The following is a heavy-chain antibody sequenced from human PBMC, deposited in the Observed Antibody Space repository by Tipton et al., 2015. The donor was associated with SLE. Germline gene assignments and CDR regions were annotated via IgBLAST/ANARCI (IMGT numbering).Heavy chain of an antibody. CDR3: ASALLDYFDY. J-gene: IGHJ4*02. D-gene: IGHD2-15*01. CDR1: GFTVSSNY. CDR2: LFTGGDT. V-gene: IGHV3-66*02. Sequence: SLRLSCAASGFTVSSNYMSWVRQAPGKGLEWVSILFTGGDTYYTDSVKGRFTISRHNSENTLYLQMNSLRAEDTAVYYCASALLDYFDYWGQGTLVTVSS.